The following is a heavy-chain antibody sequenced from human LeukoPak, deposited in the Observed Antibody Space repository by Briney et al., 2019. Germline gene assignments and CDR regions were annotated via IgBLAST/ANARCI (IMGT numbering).Heavy chain of an antibody. CDR2: LSGSGGST. CDR1: GFTFSSYA. CDR3: AREGGGIVAFDI. D-gene: IGHD3-16*01. J-gene: IGHJ3*02. V-gene: IGHV3-23*01. Sequence: GGSQRLSCAASGFTFSSYAMSWVRQAPGKGLEWVSALSGSGGSTYYADSVKGRFTISRDNSKNTLYLQMNSLRAEDTAVYYWAREGGGIVAFDIWGQGTMVTVSS.